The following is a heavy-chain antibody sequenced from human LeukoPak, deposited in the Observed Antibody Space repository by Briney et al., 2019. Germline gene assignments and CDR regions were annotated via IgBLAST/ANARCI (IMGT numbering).Heavy chain of an antibody. J-gene: IGHJ4*02. CDR1: GFTFSRYW. V-gene: IGHV3-7*01. Sequence: GGSLRLSCAASGFTFSRYWMSWVRQAPGKGLEWVSSIKYDGSDKYYVDSVKGRFTLSRDNARNSLYLQMNSLRADDTAVYYCARLAEAGFDYWGQGTLVTVSS. D-gene: IGHD6-19*01. CDR3: ARLAEAGFDY. CDR2: IKYDGSDK.